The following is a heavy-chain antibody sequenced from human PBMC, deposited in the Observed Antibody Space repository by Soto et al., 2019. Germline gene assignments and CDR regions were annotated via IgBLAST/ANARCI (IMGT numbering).Heavy chain of an antibody. D-gene: IGHD3-10*01. V-gene: IGHV3-30*18. Sequence: QMQLVESGGGVVQPGRSLRLSCAASGFTFSSYAIHWVRQAPGKGLEWLTVISFDGTYKFYADSVKGRFTISRDDSKNTLDLQMNSLRAEDTAMYYCVKDEGGFYYGSGPYGMDVWGQGTTVTVSS. J-gene: IGHJ6*02. CDR1: GFTFSSYA. CDR2: ISFDGTYK. CDR3: VKDEGGFYYGSGPYGMDV.